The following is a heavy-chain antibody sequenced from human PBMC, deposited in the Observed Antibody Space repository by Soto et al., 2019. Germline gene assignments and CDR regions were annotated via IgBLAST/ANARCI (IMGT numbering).Heavy chain of an antibody. D-gene: IGHD2-21*02. V-gene: IGHV4-30-4*01. CDR3: AREDDGGDRDYYGLDV. CDR1: GGSISFDHYH. CDR2: VHYSGSV. Sequence: QVQLQQSGPGLVKPSQTLSLTCTVSGGSISFDHYHLTWIRQPPGKGLEWIGYVHYSGSVLYNPSRRRRVSLSVDTSKNQFSLKLSSVTAADTAVYFCAREDDGGDRDYYGLDVWGQGTTVTVSS. J-gene: IGHJ6*02.